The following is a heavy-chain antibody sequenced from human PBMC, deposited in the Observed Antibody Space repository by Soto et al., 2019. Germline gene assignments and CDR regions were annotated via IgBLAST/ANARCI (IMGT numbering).Heavy chain of an antibody. D-gene: IGHD3-22*01. Sequence: QVQLQESGPGLVKPSETLSLTCTVSGGSISSYYWSWIRQPPGKGLEWIGYIYYSGSTNYNPSLKSRVTISVDTSKNQFSLKLSSVTAADTAVYYCATYYYDSSGYYNDAFDIWGQGTMVTVSS. CDR3: ATYYYDSSGYYNDAFDI. V-gene: IGHV4-59*01. CDR1: GGSISSYY. J-gene: IGHJ3*02. CDR2: IYYSGST.